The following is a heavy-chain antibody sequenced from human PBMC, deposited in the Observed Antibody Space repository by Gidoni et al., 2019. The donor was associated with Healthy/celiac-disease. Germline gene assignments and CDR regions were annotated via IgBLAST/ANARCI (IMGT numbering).Heavy chain of an antibody. V-gene: IGHV4-34*01. CDR3: ARGRHVSSSWYGLGPGAFDI. Sequence: QVQLQQWGAGLLKPSETLSLTCAVYGGSFSGYYWSWIRQPPGKGLEWIGEINHSGSTNYNPSLKSRVTISVDTSKNQCSLKLSSVTAADTAVYYCARGRHVSSSWYGLGPGAFDIWGQGTMVTVSS. D-gene: IGHD6-13*01. CDR1: GGSFSGYY. J-gene: IGHJ3*02. CDR2: INHSGST.